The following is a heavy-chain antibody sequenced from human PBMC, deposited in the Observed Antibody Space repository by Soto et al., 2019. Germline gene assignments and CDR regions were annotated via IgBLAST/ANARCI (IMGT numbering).Heavy chain of an antibody. V-gene: IGHV3-30-3*01. CDR2: ISYDGNNK. CDR1: GLTFSRYT. CDR3: ARFRSERPFDY. Sequence: GGSLRLSCAASGLTFSRYTMHWVRQAPGKGLEWVAVISYDGNNKYYADSVKGRFTISRDNSKNTLSLQMNSLRPEDTAVYYCARFRSERPFDYWGQGTLVTVS. J-gene: IGHJ4*02.